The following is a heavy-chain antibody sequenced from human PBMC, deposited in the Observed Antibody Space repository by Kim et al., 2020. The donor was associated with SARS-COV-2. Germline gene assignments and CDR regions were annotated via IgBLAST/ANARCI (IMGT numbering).Heavy chain of an antibody. Sequence: ASVKVSCKASGYTFTGYYMHWVRQAPGQGLEWMGWINPNSGGTNYAQKFQGRVTMTRDTSISTAYMELSRLRSDDTAVYYCARELRDIVVVPAAIRDYYYYGMDVCGQGTTVTVSS. D-gene: IGHD2-2*01. V-gene: IGHV1-2*02. CDR2: INPNSGGT. CDR1: GYTFTGYY. CDR3: ARELRDIVVVPAAIRDYYYYGMDV. J-gene: IGHJ6*02.